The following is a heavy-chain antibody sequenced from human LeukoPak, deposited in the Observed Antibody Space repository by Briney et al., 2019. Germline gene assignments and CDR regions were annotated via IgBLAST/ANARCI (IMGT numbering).Heavy chain of an antibody. CDR1: GGSFSGYY. CDR3: ATLPVAGTEGFDY. J-gene: IGHJ4*02. Sequence: SETLSLTCAVYGGSFSGYYWSWIRQPPGKGLEWIGKINHSGSTNYNPSLKSRVTISVDTSKNQFSLKLSSVTAADTAVYYCATLPVAGTEGFDYWGQGTLVTVSS. CDR2: INHSGST. V-gene: IGHV4-34*01. D-gene: IGHD6-19*01.